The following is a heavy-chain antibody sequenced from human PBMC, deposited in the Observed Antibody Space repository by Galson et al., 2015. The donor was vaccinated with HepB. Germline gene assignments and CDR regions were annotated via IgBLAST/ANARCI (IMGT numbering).Heavy chain of an antibody. CDR2: ISGSGGST. D-gene: IGHD3-22*01. CDR1: GFTFSSYA. J-gene: IGHJ4*02. Sequence: SLRLSCAASGFTFSSYAMSWVRQAPGKGLEWVSAISGSGGSTYYADSVKGRFTISRDNSKNTLYLQMNSLRAEDTAVYYCAKVFSALYDSSGYYLDYWGQGTLVTVSS. V-gene: IGHV3-23*01. CDR3: AKVFSALYDSSGYYLDY.